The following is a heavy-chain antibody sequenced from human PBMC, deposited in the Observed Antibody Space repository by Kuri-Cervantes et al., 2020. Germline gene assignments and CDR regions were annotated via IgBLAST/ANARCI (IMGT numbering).Heavy chain of an antibody. CDR1: GFTFSTYA. Sequence: GSLRLSCAASGFTFSTYAMTWVRQAPGKGLEWVSTIYGSGVSAYYADSVKGRLTSSRDNSKNMLFLQMDSLSPEDTAIYYCAKAYCSGDTCHWAFDFWGRGTMVTVSS. CDR2: IYGSGVSA. CDR3: AKAYCSGDTCHWAFDF. V-gene: IGHV3-23*01. J-gene: IGHJ3*01. D-gene: IGHD2-21*01.